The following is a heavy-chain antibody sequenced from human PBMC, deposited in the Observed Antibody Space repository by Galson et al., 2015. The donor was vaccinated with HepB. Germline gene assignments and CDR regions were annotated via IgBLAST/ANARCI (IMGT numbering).Heavy chain of an antibody. CDR1: GYSFTNYW. J-gene: IGHJ5*01. V-gene: IGHV5-51*01. Sequence: QSGAEVKKPGESLKISCKGSGYSFTNYWIGWVRQMPGKGLEWMGIIDPNDSDIRYSPSFQGQVTISADKSISTAYLQWSSLKASDTAMYHCARPSHYGSGSYWDPFDSWGQGTLVTVSS. CDR3: ARPSHYGSGSYWDPFDS. D-gene: IGHD3-10*01. CDR2: IDPNDSDI.